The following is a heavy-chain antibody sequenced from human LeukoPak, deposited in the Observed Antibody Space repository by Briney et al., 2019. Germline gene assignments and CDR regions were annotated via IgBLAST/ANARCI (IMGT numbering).Heavy chain of an antibody. CDR2: TSYSGNT. D-gene: IGHD1-26*01. J-gene: IGHJ4*02. V-gene: IGHV4-59*01. CDR3: ARWHSHGRYFDY. Sequence: SETLSLTCTVSGGSISGDYWNWIRQPPGKGLEWIGYTSYSGNTDYKPSLMSRVTMSVDTSNNQLSLKLTSATAADTAVYYCARWHSHGRYFDYWGQGALVTVSS. CDR1: GGSISGDY.